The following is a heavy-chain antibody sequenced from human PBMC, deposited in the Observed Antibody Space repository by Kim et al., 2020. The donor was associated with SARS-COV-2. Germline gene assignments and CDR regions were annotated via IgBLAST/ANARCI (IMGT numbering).Heavy chain of an antibody. J-gene: IGHJ3*02. CDR1: GGSISSGGYY. CDR2: IYYSGST. D-gene: IGHD4-17*01. V-gene: IGHV4-31*03. CDR3: ARGATVVTPGGFYAFDI. Sequence: SETLSLTCTVSGGSISSGGYYWSWIRQHPGKGLEWIGYIYYSGSTYYNPSLKSRVTISVDTSKNQFSLKLSSVTAADTAVYYCARGATVVTPGGFYAFDIWGQGTMVTVSS.